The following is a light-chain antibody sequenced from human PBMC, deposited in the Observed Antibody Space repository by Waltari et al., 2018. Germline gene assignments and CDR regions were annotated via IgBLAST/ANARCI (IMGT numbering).Light chain of an antibody. CDR1: QSVSSN. CDR3: QQYNNWPPYT. Sequence: SPSPLSFSPFSLSPLSFRASQSVSSNLAWYQQKPGQAPRLLIYGTSTRATGIPARFSGSGSGTEFTLTISSLQSEDFAVYYCQQYNNWPPYTFGQGTKLEIK. V-gene: IGKV3-15*01. CDR2: GTS. J-gene: IGKJ2*01.